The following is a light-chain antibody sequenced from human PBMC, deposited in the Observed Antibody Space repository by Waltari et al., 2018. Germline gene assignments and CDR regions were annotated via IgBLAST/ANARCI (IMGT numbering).Light chain of an antibody. CDR1: RSNIGHYY. CDR3: ATWDNSLTDVV. V-gene: IGLV1-51*01. Sequence: QSVLTQPPSVSAAPGQKVTISCSGSRSNIGHYYVSWYHQLPGAAPKLLIYDNNKRPSGIPDRCSASKSGTSATLGITGLQIGDEADYYCATWDNSLTDVVFGGGTKLTVL. J-gene: IGLJ2*01. CDR2: DNN.